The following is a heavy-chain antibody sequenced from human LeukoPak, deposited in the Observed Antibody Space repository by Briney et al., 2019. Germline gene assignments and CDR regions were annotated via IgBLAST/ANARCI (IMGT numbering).Heavy chain of an antibody. CDR2: INHRGST. Sequence: KASETLSLTCKVSGGSISSSSYYWGWIRQPPGKGLEWIGEINHRGSTNYNPSLKSRVTISVDTSKNQFSLKLSSVTAADTAVYYCAGKAVAGPYFDYWGQGTLVTVSS. J-gene: IGHJ4*02. CDR1: GGSISSSSYY. D-gene: IGHD6-19*01. CDR3: AGKAVAGPYFDY. V-gene: IGHV4-39*07.